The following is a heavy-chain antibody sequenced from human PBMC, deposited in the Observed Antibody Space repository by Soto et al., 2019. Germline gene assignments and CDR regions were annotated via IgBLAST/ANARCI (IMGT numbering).Heavy chain of an antibody. J-gene: IGHJ4*02. Sequence: GESLKISCKAIGYTFTNYWIGWVRQTPGKGLEWMGIIFPGDSDTRYNPSFEGQVTVSADESISTAYLQWNTLKASDTAMFYCVRPNFGALTHFDFWGQGTLVTVSS. D-gene: IGHD3-16*01. CDR2: IFPGDSDT. CDR3: VRPNFGALTHFDF. V-gene: IGHV5-51*01. CDR1: GYTFTNYW.